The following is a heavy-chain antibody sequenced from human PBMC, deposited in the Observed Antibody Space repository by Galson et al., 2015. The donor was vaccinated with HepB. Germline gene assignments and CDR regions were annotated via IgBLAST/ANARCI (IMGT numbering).Heavy chain of an antibody. J-gene: IGHJ4*02. CDR2: ISTFNGKT. D-gene: IGHD6-19*01. Sequence: SVKVSCKASGYTFTAYGINWVRQAPGQGLEWMGWISTFNGKTNYTQKIQDRVAMTTDTASNTAYMELRSLRSDDTAVYYCVRGVAVASPYYFDSWGQGTLVTVSS. CDR3: VRGVAVASPYYFDS. V-gene: IGHV1-18*04. CDR1: GYTFTAYG.